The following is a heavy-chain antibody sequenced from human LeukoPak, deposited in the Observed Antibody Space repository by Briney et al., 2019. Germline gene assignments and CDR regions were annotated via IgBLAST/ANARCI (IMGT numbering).Heavy chain of an antibody. Sequence: GGSLRLSCAASGFTFSIYSMNGVRQAPGKGLEGVSYIRSSSSTIYYADSVKGRFTISRDNAKNSLYLQMNTLRAEDTAVYYCARDRRYTAMSDCGQGTPLTVSS. J-gene: IGHJ4*02. CDR1: GFTFSIYS. CDR3: ARDRRYTAMSD. CDR2: IRSSSSTI. V-gene: IGHV3-48*01. D-gene: IGHD5-18*01.